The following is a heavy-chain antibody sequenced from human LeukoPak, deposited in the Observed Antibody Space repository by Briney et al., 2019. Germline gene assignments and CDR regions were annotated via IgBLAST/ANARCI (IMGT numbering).Heavy chain of an antibody. CDR2: IVVGSGNT. D-gene: IGHD4-17*01. J-gene: IGHJ4*02. CDR3: AAELNGDFGFDY. V-gene: IGHV1-58*01. Sequence: ISVKVSCKASGFTFTSSAVQWVRQARGQRLEWIGWIVVGSGNTNYAQKFQERVTITRDMSTSTAYMELSSLRSEDTAVYYCAAELNGDFGFDYWGQGTLVTVSS. CDR1: GFTFTSSA.